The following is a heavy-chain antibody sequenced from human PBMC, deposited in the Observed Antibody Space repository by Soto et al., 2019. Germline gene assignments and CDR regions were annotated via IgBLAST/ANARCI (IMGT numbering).Heavy chain of an antibody. J-gene: IGHJ3*02. V-gene: IGHV4-59*01. Sequence: LSLTCTVSGGSISSYYWSWIRQPPGKGLEWIGYIYYSGSTNYNPSLKSRVTISVDTSKNQFSLKLSSVTAADTAVYYCARYNWGAMGAFDIWGQGTMVTVSS. D-gene: IGHD1-1*01. CDR3: ARYNWGAMGAFDI. CDR1: GGSISSYY. CDR2: IYYSGST.